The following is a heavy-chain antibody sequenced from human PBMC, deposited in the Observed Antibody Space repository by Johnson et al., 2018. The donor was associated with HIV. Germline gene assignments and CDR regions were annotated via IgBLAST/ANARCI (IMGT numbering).Heavy chain of an antibody. V-gene: IGHV3-48*03. CDR2: ISSRGSTI. CDR3: TTEAPTLLRAFDI. J-gene: IGHJ3*02. Sequence: EVQLVESGGGLVQPGGSLRLSCAASGFSFSSYEMNWVRQAPGKGLEWVSYISSRGSTIYYADSVKGRFTISRDNAKNSLYLQMNSLKTEDTAVYYCTTEAPTLLRAFDIWGQGTMVTVSS. CDR1: GFSFSSYE.